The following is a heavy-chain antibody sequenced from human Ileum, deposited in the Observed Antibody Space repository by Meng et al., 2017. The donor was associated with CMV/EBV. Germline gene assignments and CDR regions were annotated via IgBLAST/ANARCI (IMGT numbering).Heavy chain of an antibody. D-gene: IGHD2-2*01. CDR2: IYYSGRT. J-gene: IGHJ6*02. CDR1: GGSISSYY. CDR3: VRDKIVEVPAHTNSYYYYGMDV. Sequence: SETLSLTCTVSGGSISSYYWSWIRQPPGNGLEWIGYIYYSGRTNYNPSLKSRVTISVDTSKNQFSLKLSSVTAADTAVYYCVRDKIVEVPAHTNSYYYYGMDVWGQGTTVTVSS. V-gene: IGHV4-59*01.